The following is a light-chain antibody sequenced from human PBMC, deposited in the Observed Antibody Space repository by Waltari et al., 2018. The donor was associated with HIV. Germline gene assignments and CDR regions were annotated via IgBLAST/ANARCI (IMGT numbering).Light chain of an antibody. J-gene: IGLJ2*01. Sequence: QSILTQPPSVSGTPGQRVSITCYGSNSNIGSDPVNWYQKLPGTAPKLIIFSNNQRPCGVPDRFSGSRSGTSASLASNGLQSDDEGDYYCSAWDDSLRGVAFGGGTRLTVL. CDR3: SAWDDSLRGVA. V-gene: IGLV1-44*01. CDR1: NSNIGSDP. CDR2: SNN.